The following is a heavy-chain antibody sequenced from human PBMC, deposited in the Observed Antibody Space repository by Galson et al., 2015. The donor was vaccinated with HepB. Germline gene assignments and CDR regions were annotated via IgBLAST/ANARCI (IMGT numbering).Heavy chain of an antibody. J-gene: IGHJ3*02. CDR3: AREGQWELRRAFDI. CDR1: GFTFSSYA. D-gene: IGHD1-26*01. V-gene: IGHV3-23*01. Sequence: SLRLSCAASGFTFSSYAMRWVRQAPGKGLEWVSGITRSGDNTYYTDSVKGRFTISRDNSKNSLYLQMNSLRAEDTAVYYCAREGQWELRRAFDIWGQGTMVTVSS. CDR2: ITRSGDNT.